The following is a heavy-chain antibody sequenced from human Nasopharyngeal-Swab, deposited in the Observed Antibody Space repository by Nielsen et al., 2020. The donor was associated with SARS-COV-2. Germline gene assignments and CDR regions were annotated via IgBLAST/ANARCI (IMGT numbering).Heavy chain of an antibody. J-gene: IGHJ6*03. D-gene: IGHD5-12*01. V-gene: IGHV1-69*06. CDR2: NIPIFGTA. CDR3: ARDRAYSGSYMDV. Sequence: VRQMPGKGLEWMGGNIPIFGTANYAQKFQGRDTITADKSTSTAYMELSSLRSEDTAVYYCARDRAYSGSYMDVWGKGTTVTVSS.